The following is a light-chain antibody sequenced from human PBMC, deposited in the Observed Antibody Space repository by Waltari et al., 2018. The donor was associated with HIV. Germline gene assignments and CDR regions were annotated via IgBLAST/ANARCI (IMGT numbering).Light chain of an antibody. J-gene: IGLJ3*02. CDR3: AAWDDSLNGPV. CDR2: SNN. V-gene: IGLV1-44*01. Sequence: QSVLTQPPSASGTPGQRVTISCSGSRSNIGSNTVNWYQQLPGAAPKLLIDSNNQRPSGVPDRFSGSTSGTSASLAISGLQSEDEADYYCAAWDDSLNGPVFGGGTKLTVL. CDR1: RSNIGSNT.